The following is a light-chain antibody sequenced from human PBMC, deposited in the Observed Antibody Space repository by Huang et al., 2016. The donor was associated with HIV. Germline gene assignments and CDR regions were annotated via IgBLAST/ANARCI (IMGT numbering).Light chain of an antibody. Sequence: DIQMTQSPSSLSASVGDRVTITCQASQDISKYLNWDHQKPVKAPKIRIYDASNLETGVPSRFSGSGSGTDFTFTINSLQPEDIATYYCQQYINLLLTFGGGTKVEIK. CDR1: QDISKY. CDR2: DAS. CDR3: QQYINLLLT. J-gene: IGKJ4*01. V-gene: IGKV1-33*01.